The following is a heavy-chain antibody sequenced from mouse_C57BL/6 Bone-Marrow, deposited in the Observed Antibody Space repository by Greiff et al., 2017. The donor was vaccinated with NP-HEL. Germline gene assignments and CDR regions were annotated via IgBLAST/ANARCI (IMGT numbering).Heavy chain of an antibody. Sequence: VQLQQSGAELVRPGASVKLSCTASGFNIKDDYMHWVKQRPEQGLEWIGWIDPENGDTEYASKFQGKATITADTSSNTAYLQLSSLTSEDTAVYYCTTSIYRGPMDYWGQGTSVTVSS. D-gene: IGHD2-3*01. CDR3: TTSIYRGPMDY. J-gene: IGHJ4*01. V-gene: IGHV14-4*01. CDR1: GFNIKDDY. CDR2: IDPENGDT.